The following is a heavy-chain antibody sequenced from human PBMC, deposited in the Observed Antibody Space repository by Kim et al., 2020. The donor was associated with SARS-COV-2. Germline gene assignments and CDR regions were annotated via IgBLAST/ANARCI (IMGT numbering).Heavy chain of an antibody. Sequence: SETLSLTCSVSGDSVKNSSYYWGWLRQPPGRGLEYISSISSSVNTFQNPSLKSRLTMSVDMSKNQFSLRLKSVTAADTAVYYCARASRKPLINIDSWGQGTLVTVSS. CDR3: ARASRKPLINIDS. CDR1: GDSVKNSSYY. D-gene: IGHD3-16*01. J-gene: IGHJ4*02. V-gene: IGHV4-39*07. CDR2: ISSSVNT.